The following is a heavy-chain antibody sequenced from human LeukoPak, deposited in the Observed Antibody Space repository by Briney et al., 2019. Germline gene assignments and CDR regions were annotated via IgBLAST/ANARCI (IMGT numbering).Heavy chain of an antibody. CDR2: INPNSGGT. D-gene: IGHD6-6*01. V-gene: IGHV1-2*02. CDR1: GYTFTGYY. J-gene: IGHJ4*02. Sequence: ASVKVSCKASGYTFTGYYMHWVRQAPGQGLEWMGWINPNSGGTNYAQKFQGRVTMTRGTSISTAYTELSRLRSDDTAVYYCARARVAARTFDYWGQGTLVTVSS. CDR3: ARARVAARTFDY.